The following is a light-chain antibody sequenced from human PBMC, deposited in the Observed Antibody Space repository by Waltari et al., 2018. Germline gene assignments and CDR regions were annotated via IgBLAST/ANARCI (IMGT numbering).Light chain of an antibody. Sequence: VLTQSPGTLSLSPGERVTLSCRASQSLTKRYLAWYQQKPGQAPRLLIYGASSRAAGIPDRISGSRSETDFTLTISSLEPEDFAVYYCQQYGSSILYTFGQGTKLEIK. CDR1: QSLTKRY. J-gene: IGKJ2*01. V-gene: IGKV3-20*01. CDR2: GAS. CDR3: QQYGSSILYT.